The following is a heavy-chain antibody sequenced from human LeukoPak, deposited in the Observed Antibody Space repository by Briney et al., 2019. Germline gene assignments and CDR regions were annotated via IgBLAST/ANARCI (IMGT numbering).Heavy chain of an antibody. CDR1: GFTFSNAW. Sequence: PGGSLRLSCAASGFTFSNAWMSWVRQAPGKGLEWVGRIRSKSDAGTTDYAAPGEGRFTISREDSKSTLYLQLSSLKTEDTAVYYCTTSTGTTLGYYYYGMDVWGQGTTVTVSS. CDR3: TTSTGTTLGYYYYGMDV. V-gene: IGHV3-15*01. J-gene: IGHJ6*02. CDR2: IRSKSDAGTT. D-gene: IGHD1-7*01.